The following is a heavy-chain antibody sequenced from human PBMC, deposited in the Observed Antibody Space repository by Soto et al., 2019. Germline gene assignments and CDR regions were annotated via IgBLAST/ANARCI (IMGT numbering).Heavy chain of an antibody. Sequence: QVQLQESGPGLVKPSETLSLTCTVSGGSISGYYWSWILQPPGQGLEWIGYIYYNGNTNYNPALNRRVTISIYTSKNQFSLKLNSVTAADTAVYYCAKGGFLEWFAYYYMDVWGKGTTVAVSS. CDR2: IYYNGNT. D-gene: IGHD3-3*01. CDR1: GGSISGYY. V-gene: IGHV4-59*01. CDR3: AKGGFLEWFAYYYMDV. J-gene: IGHJ6*03.